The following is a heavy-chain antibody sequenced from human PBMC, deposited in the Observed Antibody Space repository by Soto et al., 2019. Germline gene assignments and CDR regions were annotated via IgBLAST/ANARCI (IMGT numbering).Heavy chain of an antibody. Sequence: TLSLTCTVSGGSISSGGYYWSWIRQHPGKGLEWIGYIYYSGSTYYNPSLKSRVTISVDTSKNQFSLKLSSVTAADTAVYYCARGGYYDSSGYFYVPGLGAFDIWGQGTMVTVSS. D-gene: IGHD3-22*01. V-gene: IGHV4-31*03. CDR3: ARGGYYDSSGYFYVPGLGAFDI. CDR1: GGSISSGGYY. CDR2: IYYSGST. J-gene: IGHJ3*02.